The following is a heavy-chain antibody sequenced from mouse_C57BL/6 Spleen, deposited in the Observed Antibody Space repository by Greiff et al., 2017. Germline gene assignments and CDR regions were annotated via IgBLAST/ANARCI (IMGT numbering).Heavy chain of an antibody. Sequence: EVQRVESGGGLVKPGGSLKLSCAASGFTFSSYAMSWVRQTPEQRLEWVATISDGGSYTYYPDNVKGRFTISRDNAKNNLYLQMSHLKSEDTAMYYCARAITTVVGPFAYGGQGTLVTVSA. CDR2: ISDGGSYT. CDR1: GFTFSSYA. D-gene: IGHD1-1*01. J-gene: IGHJ3*01. CDR3: ARAITTVVGPFAY. V-gene: IGHV5-4*01.